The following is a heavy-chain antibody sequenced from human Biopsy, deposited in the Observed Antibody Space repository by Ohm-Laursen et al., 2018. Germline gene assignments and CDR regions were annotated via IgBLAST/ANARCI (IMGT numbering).Heavy chain of an antibody. Sequence: SETLSLTCTVSGGSISGYHWSWIRQSPGKGLEWLAYISYTGGFTSNSSLNRRATMSLDPSKNQFSLRLIYGTAADTAVYYWARMPHFDYWGQGILVTVSS. CDR1: GGSISGYH. CDR3: ARMPHFDY. CDR2: ISYTGGF. J-gene: IGHJ4*02. D-gene: IGHD2-2*01. V-gene: IGHV4-59*01.